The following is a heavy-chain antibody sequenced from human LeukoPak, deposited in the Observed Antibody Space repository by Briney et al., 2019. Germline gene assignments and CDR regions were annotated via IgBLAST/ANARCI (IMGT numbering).Heavy chain of an antibody. CDR3: ARGPSFPYYYDSSGYPLEEKGAFDI. Sequence: ASVKVSCKASGYTFTNYAMHWVRQAPGQGLEWMGWINAGNGNTKYLQKFQGRVTITRDTSASTAYMELSGLRSEDTAVYYCARGPSFPYYYDSSGYPLEEKGAFDIWGQGTMVTVSS. CDR1: GYTFTNYA. D-gene: IGHD3-22*01. V-gene: IGHV1-3*01. J-gene: IGHJ3*02. CDR2: INAGNGNT.